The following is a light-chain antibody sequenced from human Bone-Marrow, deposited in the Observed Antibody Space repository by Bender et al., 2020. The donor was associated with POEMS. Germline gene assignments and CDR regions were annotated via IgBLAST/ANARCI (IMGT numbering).Light chain of an antibody. CDR3: QVWDSDSDHWV. Sequence: SYGLTQPPSVSVSPGHTANITCSGDQLGDQYASWYQLKPGQSPVLVIYEDNKRPSGIPERFSGSNSGNIATLTISGTQALDEADYYCQVWDSDSDHWVFGGGTKVTVL. J-gene: IGLJ3*02. CDR2: EDN. CDR1: QLGDQY. V-gene: IGLV3-1*01.